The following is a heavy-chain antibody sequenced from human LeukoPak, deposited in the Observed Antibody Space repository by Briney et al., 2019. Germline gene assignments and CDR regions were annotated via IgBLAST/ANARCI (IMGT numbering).Heavy chain of an antibody. J-gene: IGHJ4*02. D-gene: IGHD6-6*01. V-gene: IGHV1-18*01. CDR1: GYTLTSNS. CDR3: AKDRWRDGSSSFDN. CDR2: ISTYNGET. Sequence: ASVKVSCKASGYTLTSNSINWVRQAPGQGLEWMGWISTYNGETIYAQKVQGRVTMTTDTSTSTAYMELRSLRSDDTAVYYCAKDRWRDGSSSFDNWGQGTLVTVSS.